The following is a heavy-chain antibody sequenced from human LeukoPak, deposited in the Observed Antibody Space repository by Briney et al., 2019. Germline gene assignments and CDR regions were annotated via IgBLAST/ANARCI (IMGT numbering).Heavy chain of an antibody. Sequence: PGGSLRLSCAASGFTFSDYYMSWIRQAPGKGLEWVSYISSSGSTIYYADSVKGRFTISRDNAKNSLYLQMNSLRAEDTAVYYCARDNYGHNYDISNWFDPWGQGTLVTVSS. D-gene: IGHD3-9*01. CDR2: ISSSGSTI. V-gene: IGHV3-11*04. CDR1: GFTFSDYY. CDR3: ARDNYGHNYDISNWFDP. J-gene: IGHJ5*02.